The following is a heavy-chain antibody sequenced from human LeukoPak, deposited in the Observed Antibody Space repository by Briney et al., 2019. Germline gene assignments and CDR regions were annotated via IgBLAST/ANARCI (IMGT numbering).Heavy chain of an antibody. D-gene: IGHD6-19*01. J-gene: IGHJ3*02. CDR1: GFTFSSYS. CDR2: ISSSSSYI. Sequence: GGSLRLSCAASGFTFSSYSMNWVRQAPGKGLEWVSSISSSSSYIYYADSVKGRLTISRDNAKNSLYLQMNSLRAEDTAVYYCAREIAVDAFDIWGQGTVVTVSS. V-gene: IGHV3-21*01. CDR3: AREIAVDAFDI.